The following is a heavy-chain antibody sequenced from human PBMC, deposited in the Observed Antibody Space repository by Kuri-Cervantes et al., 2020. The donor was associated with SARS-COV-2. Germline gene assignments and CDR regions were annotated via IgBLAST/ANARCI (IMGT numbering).Heavy chain of an antibody. CDR2: IYYSGST. J-gene: IGHJ5*02. CDR1: GGSIRGYY. CDR3: AREVTQWLTRRFDP. D-gene: IGHD6-19*01. V-gene: IGHV4-59*01. Sequence: LRLSCTVSGGSIRGYYWNWIRQPPGKGLEWIGYIYYSGSTNYNPSLKSRVTISVDTSKNQFSLKLSSVTAADTAVYYCAREVTQWLTRRFDPWGQGTLVTVSS.